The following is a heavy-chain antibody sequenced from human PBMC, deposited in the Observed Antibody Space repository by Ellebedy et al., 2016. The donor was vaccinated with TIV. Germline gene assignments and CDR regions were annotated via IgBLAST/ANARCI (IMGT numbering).Heavy chain of an antibody. CDR2: VNPDGSVK. V-gene: IGHV3-7*01. Sequence: GGSLRLXXAASGVTSTSDWLNWLRQPPGKGLEWVANVNPDGSVKNYVDSVKGRFTISRDNSKNSQYLQMNSLRVEDTAVYYCAREVGGGGAYWGQGTLVTVSS. CDR3: AREVGGGGAY. J-gene: IGHJ4*02. CDR1: GVTSTSDW. D-gene: IGHD2-21*01.